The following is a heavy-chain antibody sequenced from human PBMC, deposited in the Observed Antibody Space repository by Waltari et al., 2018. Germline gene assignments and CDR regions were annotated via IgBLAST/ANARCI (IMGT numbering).Heavy chain of an antibody. J-gene: IGHJ4*02. CDR3: SSSSLGDLVV. Sequence: EVQLVESGGGLVQPGGSLKLSCADSGFNMSDYSVHWVRQASGKGRGWVGRIRSKGKNYATIYGASAEGRFIISRDDSQNTAYLQMNSLKIEDTAVYYCSSSSLGDLVVWGRGTLVIVSS. V-gene: IGHV3-73*02. CDR2: IRSKGKNYAT. CDR1: GFNMSDYS. D-gene: IGHD3-16*01.